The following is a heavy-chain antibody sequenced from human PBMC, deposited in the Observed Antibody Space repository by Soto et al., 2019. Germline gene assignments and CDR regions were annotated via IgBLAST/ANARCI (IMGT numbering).Heavy chain of an antibody. CDR3: ARTSRPHSSGWKRNYYYYYGMDV. CDR1: GFSLSNARMG. V-gene: IGHV2-26*01. D-gene: IGHD6-19*01. Sequence: GSGPTLVNPTETLTLTCTVSGFSLSNARMGVSWIRQPPGKALEWLAQIFSNDEKSYSTSLKSRLTISKDTSKSQVVLTMTNMDPVDTATYYCARTSRPHSSGWKRNYYYYYGMDVWGQGTTVTVSS. CDR2: IFSNDEK. J-gene: IGHJ6*02.